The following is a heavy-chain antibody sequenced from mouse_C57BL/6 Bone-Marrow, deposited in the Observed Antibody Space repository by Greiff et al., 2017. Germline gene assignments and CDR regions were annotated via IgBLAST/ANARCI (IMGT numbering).Heavy chain of an antibody. CDR3: ARLLTDYFDY. CDR2: IYPRSGNT. CDR1: GYTFTSYG. Sequence: QVQLKESGAELARPGASVKLSCTASGYTFTSYGISWVKQRTGQGLEWIGEIYPRSGNTYYNEKFKGKATLTADKSSSTAYMELRSLTSEDSAVYFCARLLTDYFDYWGQGTTLTVSS. V-gene: IGHV1-81*01. J-gene: IGHJ2*01.